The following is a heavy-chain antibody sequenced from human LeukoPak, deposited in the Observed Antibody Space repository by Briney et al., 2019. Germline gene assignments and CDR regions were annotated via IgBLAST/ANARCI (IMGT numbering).Heavy chain of an antibody. CDR1: GGSISSSSSY. CDR3: ARHTSGSSLDF. V-gene: IGHV4-39*01. CDR2: IHYSGST. Sequence: PSETLSLTCSVSGGSISSSSSYWGWIRRPPGKGLEWIATIHYSGSTNYNPSLKSRVAISVDTSKNQFSLKLSSVTAADTAVYYCARHTSGSSLDFWGQGTLVTVS. D-gene: IGHD6-6*01. J-gene: IGHJ4*02.